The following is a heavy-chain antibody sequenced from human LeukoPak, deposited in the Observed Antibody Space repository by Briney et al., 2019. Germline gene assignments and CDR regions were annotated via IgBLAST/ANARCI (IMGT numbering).Heavy chain of an antibody. CDR2: ISSNGGST. CDR1: GFTFSSYA. J-gene: IGHJ3*02. CDR3: AIGRSDAFDI. Sequence: PGGSLRLSCAASGFTFSSYAMHWVRQAPGKGLEYVSAISSNGGSTYYANSVKGRFTISRDNSKNTLYLQMGSLRAEDMAVYYCAIGRSDAFDISGQGTMVTVSS. V-gene: IGHV3-64*01. D-gene: IGHD4-17*01.